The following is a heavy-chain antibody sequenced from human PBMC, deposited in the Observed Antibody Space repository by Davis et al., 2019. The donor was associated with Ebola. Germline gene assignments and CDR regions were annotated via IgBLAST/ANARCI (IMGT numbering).Heavy chain of an antibody. Sequence: SETLSLTCTVSGGSISSGDYYWSWIRQPPGKGLEWLGYIYYSGSTYYNPSLKSRVTISVDTSKNQFSLKLSSVTAADTAVYYCARQVVVVPAAIRDWGQGTLVTVSS. CDR2: IYYSGST. J-gene: IGHJ4*02. D-gene: IGHD2-2*01. CDR1: GGSISSGDYY. CDR3: ARQVVVVPAAIRD. V-gene: IGHV4-30-4*01.